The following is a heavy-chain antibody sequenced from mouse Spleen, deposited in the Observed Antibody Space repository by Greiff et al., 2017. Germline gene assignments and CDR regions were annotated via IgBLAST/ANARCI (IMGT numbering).Heavy chain of an antibody. CDR1: GFTFSSYY. CDR3: ACFSHDGGFDY. Sequence: DVQLVESGGGLVKLGGSLKLSCAASGFTFSSYYMSWVRQTPEKRLEWVATISSGGGSTYYPDSVKGRFTISRDNAKNTLYLQMSSLNSEDTAVYYYACFSHDGGFDYWGQGTTLTVSS. V-gene: IGHV5-12-1*01. D-gene: IGHD2-12*01. J-gene: IGHJ2*01. CDR2: ISSGGGST.